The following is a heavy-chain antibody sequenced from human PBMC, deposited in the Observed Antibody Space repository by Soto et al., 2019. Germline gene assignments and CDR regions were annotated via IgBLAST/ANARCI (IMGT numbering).Heavy chain of an antibody. CDR3: ARGAGITGTTRTYYYYGMDV. Sequence: GGSLRLSCAASGFTFSSYAMHWVRQAPGKGLEWVAVISYDGSNKYYADSVKGRFTISRDNSKNTLYLRMNSLRAEDTAVYYCARGAGITGTTRTYYYYGMDVWGQGTTVTVSS. D-gene: IGHD1-7*01. V-gene: IGHV3-30-3*01. CDR2: ISYDGSNK. J-gene: IGHJ6*02. CDR1: GFTFSSYA.